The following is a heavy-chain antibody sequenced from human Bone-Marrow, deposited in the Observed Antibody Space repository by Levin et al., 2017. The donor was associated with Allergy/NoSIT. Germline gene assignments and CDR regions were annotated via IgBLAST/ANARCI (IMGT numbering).Heavy chain of an antibody. J-gene: IGHJ4*02. D-gene: IGHD4-17*01. CDR1: GFTFSSYA. CDR3: ARAEDYGDYSDY. CDR2: ISYDGSNK. Sequence: PGGSLRLSCAASGFTFSSYAMHWVRQAPGKGLEWVAVISYDGSNKYYADSVKGRFTISRDNSKNTLYLQMNSLRAEDTAVYYCARAEDYGDYSDYWGQGTLVTVSS. V-gene: IGHV3-30-3*01.